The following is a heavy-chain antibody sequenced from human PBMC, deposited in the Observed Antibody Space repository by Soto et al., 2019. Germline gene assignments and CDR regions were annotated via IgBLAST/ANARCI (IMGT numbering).Heavy chain of an antibody. CDR2: IDYSGST. Sequence: QVQLQESGPGLVKPSQTLSLTCTVSGGSISSGGYYWSWIRQHPGKGLEWIWYIDYSGSTYYNPSLKSRVTISVDTSKNQFSMKLSSVTAADTAVYYCASIMTTVTTGEVWGQGTLVTVSS. D-gene: IGHD4-17*01. V-gene: IGHV4-31*03. CDR3: ASIMTTVTTGEV. J-gene: IGHJ4*02. CDR1: GGSISSGGYY.